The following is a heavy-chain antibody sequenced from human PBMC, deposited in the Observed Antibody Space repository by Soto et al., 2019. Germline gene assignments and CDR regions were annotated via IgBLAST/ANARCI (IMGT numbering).Heavy chain of an antibody. D-gene: IGHD3-3*01. J-gene: IGHJ3*02. CDR3: ATDRRLLRFLVYSSKDAFDI. CDR1: GYTLTELS. Sequence: ASVKVSCKVSGYTLTELSMHWVRQAPGKGLEWMGGFDPEDGETIYAQKFQGRVTMTEDTSTDTAYMELSSLRSEDTAVYYCATDRRLLRFLVYSSKDAFDIWGQGTMVT. CDR2: FDPEDGET. V-gene: IGHV1-24*01.